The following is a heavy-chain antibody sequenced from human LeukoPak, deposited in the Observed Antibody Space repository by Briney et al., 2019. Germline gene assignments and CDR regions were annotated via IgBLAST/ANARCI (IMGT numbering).Heavy chain of an antibody. CDR3: ARGGPLGYCSSTSCYLAFDI. CDR1: GGTFSSYA. D-gene: IGHD2-2*01. Sequence: ASVKVSCKASGGTFSSYAISWVRQATGQGHEWMGWMNPNSGNTGYAQKFQGRVTITRNTSISTAYMELSSLRSEDTAVYYCARGGPLGYCSSTSCYLAFDIWGQGTMVTVSS. V-gene: IGHV1-8*03. J-gene: IGHJ3*02. CDR2: MNPNSGNT.